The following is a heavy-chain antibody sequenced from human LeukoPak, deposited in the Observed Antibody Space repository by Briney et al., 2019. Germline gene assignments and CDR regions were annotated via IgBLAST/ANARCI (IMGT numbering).Heavy chain of an antibody. D-gene: IGHD6-13*01. CDR2: ISSSSSYI. CDR3: AKTLRSNWPDDAFDI. J-gene: IGHJ3*02. V-gene: IGHV3-21*04. Sequence: PGGFLRLSCAASGFTFSSYSMNWVRQAPGKGLEWVSSISSSSSYIYYADSVKGRFTISRDNAKNLLYLQMNTLRAEDTAVYYCAKTLRSNWPDDAFDIWGQGTMVTVSS. CDR1: GFTFSSYS.